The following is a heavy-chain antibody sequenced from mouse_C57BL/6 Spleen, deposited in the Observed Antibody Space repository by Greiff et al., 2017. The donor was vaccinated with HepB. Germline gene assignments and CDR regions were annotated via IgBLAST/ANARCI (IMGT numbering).Heavy chain of an antibody. D-gene: IGHD2-4*01. CDR1: GFNIKDYY. Sequence: EVKLMESGAELVRPGASVKLSCTASGFNIKDYYMHWVKQRPEQGLEWIGRIDPEDGDTEYAPKFQGKATMTADTSSNTAYLQLSSLTSEDTAVYYCTTEGLRGLGFAYWGQGTLVTVSA. J-gene: IGHJ3*01. CDR3: TTEGLRGLGFAY. V-gene: IGHV14-1*01. CDR2: IDPEDGDT.